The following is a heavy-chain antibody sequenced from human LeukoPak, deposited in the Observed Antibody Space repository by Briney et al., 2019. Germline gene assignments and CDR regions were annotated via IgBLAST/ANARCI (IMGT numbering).Heavy chain of an antibody. CDR1: GFTFSSYW. V-gene: IGHV3-7*04. Sequence: GGSLRLSCAASGFTFSSYWMNWVRQAPGKGLEWLANTKPDGSDESYVDSVKGRFTISRDNAKNSLYLQMNSLRAEDTAVYYCARENFQYWAQGTLVTVSS. CDR3: ARENFQY. CDR2: TKPDGSDE. J-gene: IGHJ4*02.